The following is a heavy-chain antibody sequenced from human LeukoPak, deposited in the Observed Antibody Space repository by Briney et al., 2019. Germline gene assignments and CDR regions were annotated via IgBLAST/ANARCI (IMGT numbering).Heavy chain of an antibody. V-gene: IGHV3-48*02. CDR3: AARYSSSWYWAN. Sequence: GGSLRLSCAASGFTFSSYSMNWVRQAPGKGLEWVSYISSSSTIYYADSVKGRFTISRDNAKNSLYLQMNSLRDEDTAVYYCAARYSSSWYWANWGQGTLVTVSS. CDR2: ISSSSTI. CDR1: GFTFSSYS. J-gene: IGHJ4*02. D-gene: IGHD6-13*01.